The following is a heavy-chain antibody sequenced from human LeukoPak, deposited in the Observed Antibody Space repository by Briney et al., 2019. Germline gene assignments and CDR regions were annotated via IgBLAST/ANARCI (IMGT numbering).Heavy chain of an antibody. J-gene: IGHJ4*02. CDR3: ARIRDYGNFAFDY. V-gene: IGHV2-70*04. Sequence: SGPALVKPTHTLTLTCTFSGFSVTTSGMRVSWIRQPPGKALEWLARIDWDDDKHYNTSLKTRLTISKDTSKNQVVLRMTNMDPVDTATYYCARIRDYGNFAFDYWGQGTLATVSS. CDR1: GFSVTTSGMR. CDR2: IDWDDDK. D-gene: IGHD4-11*01.